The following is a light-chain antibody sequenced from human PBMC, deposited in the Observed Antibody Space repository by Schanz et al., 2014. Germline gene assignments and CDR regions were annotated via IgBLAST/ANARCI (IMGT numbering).Light chain of an antibody. V-gene: IGLV2-11*01. J-gene: IGLJ1*01. CDR3: TSYAGNYDIYV. CDR1: SSDVGAYND. Sequence: QSALTQPRSVSGSPGQSVTISCTGTSSDVGAYNDVSWYQQHPGKAPKLMIYDVNKRPSGVPDRFSGSKSGNTASLTVSGLQAEDEADYYCTSYAGNYDIYVFGTGTKLTVL. CDR2: DVN.